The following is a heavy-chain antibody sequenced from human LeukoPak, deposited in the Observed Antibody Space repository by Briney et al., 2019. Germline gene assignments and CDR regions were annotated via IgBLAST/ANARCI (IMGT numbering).Heavy chain of an antibody. Sequence: ASVKVSCKPSGYTFINYGISWVRQAPGQGLEWMGWINTSTSNTNYAQKFQGRVTMTTDTSTTIVYMDLRSLTSDDTAMYYCARVDSRHRRHNMNVRGKGTTVTVSS. CDR2: INTSTSNT. CDR3: ARVDSRHRRHNMNV. CDR1: GYTFINYG. V-gene: IGHV1-18*01. D-gene: IGHD6-6*01. J-gene: IGHJ6*03.